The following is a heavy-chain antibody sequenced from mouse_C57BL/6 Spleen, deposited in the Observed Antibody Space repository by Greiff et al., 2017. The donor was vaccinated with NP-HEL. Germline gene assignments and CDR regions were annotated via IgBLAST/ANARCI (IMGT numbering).Heavy chain of an antibody. CDR3: AREPITTVVAPYWYFDV. V-gene: IGHV5-4*01. CDR1: GFTFSSYA. Sequence: EVKVVESGGGLVKPGGSLKLSCAASGFTFSSYAMSWVRQTPEKRLEWVATISDGGSYTDYPDNVKGRFTISRDNAKNNLYLQMSHLKSEDTAMYYCAREPITTVVAPYWYFDVWGTGTTVTVSS. J-gene: IGHJ1*03. D-gene: IGHD1-1*01. CDR2: ISDGGSYT.